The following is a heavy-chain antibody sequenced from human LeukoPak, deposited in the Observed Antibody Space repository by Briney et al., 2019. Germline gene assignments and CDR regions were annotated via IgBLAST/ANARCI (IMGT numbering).Heavy chain of an antibody. J-gene: IGHJ4*02. D-gene: IGHD2-2*01. CDR1: GGSISSGGYY. Sequence: PSQTLSLTCTVSGGSISSGGYYWSWIRQHPGKGLEWIGYIYYSGSTNYNPSLKSRVTMSVDTSKNQFSLKLSSVTAADTAVYYCARLGSSTQDYWGQGTLVTVSS. CDR3: ARLGSSTQDY. V-gene: IGHV4-31*03. CDR2: IYYSGST.